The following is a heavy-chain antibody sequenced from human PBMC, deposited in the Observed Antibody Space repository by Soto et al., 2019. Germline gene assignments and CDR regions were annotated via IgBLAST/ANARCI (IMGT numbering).Heavy chain of an antibody. Sequence: GESLKISCRTSGYRVTSYWIALVHQMPGKGLEWMGIILPSDSDTRYSPSFQGQVTISADRSTSTVFLQWASLKASDTAVYFCARKDKSGYFNWFDPWGQGTLVTVSS. CDR3: ARKDKSGYFNWFDP. J-gene: IGHJ5*02. V-gene: IGHV5-51*07. CDR2: ILPSDSDT. D-gene: IGHD3-22*01. CDR1: GYRVTSYW.